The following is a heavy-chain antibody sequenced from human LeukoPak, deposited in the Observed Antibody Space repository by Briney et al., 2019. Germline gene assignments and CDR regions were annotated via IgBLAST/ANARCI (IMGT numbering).Heavy chain of an antibody. V-gene: IGHV3-30*02. CDR2: IRYDGSNK. CDR3: LGPLGGHERLGSSSSCFDY. CDR1: GFTFSSYG. J-gene: IGHJ4*02. Sequence: GGSLRLSCAASGFTFSSYGMHWVRQAPGKGLEWVAFIRYDGSNKYYADSVKGRFPISSDNSKNMLYLQMNSLRAEDTVVYYCLGPLGGHERLGSSSSCFDYWGQGTLVTVYS. D-gene: IGHD6-6*01.